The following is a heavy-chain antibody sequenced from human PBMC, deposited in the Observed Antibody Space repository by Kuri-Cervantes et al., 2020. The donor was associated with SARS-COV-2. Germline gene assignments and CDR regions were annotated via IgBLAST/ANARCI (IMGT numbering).Heavy chain of an antibody. D-gene: IGHD2-15*01. CDR2: ISSSSSYI. V-gene: IGHV3-21*01. CDR3: ARDRGEDIVVVVAASAYDY. J-gene: IGHJ4*02. Sequence: GGSLRLSCAASGFTFSSYSMNWVRQTQGKGLEWVSSISSSSSYIYYADSVKGRFTIYRDNAKNSLYLQMNSLRAEDTDVHYCARDRGEDIVVVVAASAYDYWGQGTLVTVSS. CDR1: GFTFSSYS.